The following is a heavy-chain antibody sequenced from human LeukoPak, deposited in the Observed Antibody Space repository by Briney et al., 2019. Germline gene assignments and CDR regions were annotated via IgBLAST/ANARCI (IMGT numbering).Heavy chain of an antibody. Sequence: GGSLRLSCAGSGLTFSSYWMAWVRQAPGKGLEWVANIKPDGSEKAYVDSVKGRFTISRDNAKNSLYLQMNSLRAEDTAVYYCARDDYGWGSHPYWGQGTLVTVSS. CDR3: ARDDYGWGSHPY. J-gene: IGHJ4*02. V-gene: IGHV3-7*04. CDR2: IKPDGSEK. CDR1: GLTFSSYW. D-gene: IGHD3-10*01.